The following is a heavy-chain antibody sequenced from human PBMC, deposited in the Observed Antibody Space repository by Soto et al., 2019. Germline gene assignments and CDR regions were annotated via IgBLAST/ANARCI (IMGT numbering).Heavy chain of an antibody. D-gene: IGHD2-15*01. CDR2: IYWDDDK. CDR1: GFSLTTNEMS. CDR3: VHRRGSGDSCYCFDY. J-gene: IGHJ4*02. V-gene: IGHV2-5*02. Sequence: QITLKESGPTLVKPTQTLTLTCTFSGFSLTTNEMSVGWIRQPPGKAPEWLALIYWDDDKRYSPSLKSRLTITKDTSKNLVVLTMTNMDPVDTATYYCVHRRGSGDSCYCFDYWGQGPLVTVSS.